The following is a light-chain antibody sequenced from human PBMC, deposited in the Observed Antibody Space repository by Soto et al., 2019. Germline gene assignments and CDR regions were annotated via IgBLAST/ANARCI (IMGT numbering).Light chain of an antibody. V-gene: IGLV2-8*01. CDR3: SSYAGSNNPYV. CDR1: IGYVGAYDY. Sequence: QCALTHPPSASWSPGHSFTISCTGTIGYVGAYDYVSWYQQHPVKAPKLMIYEVSKRPLGVPDRFSGSKSGNTASLTVSGLKAEDEADYYCSSYAGSNNPYVFGTGTKVTVL. CDR2: EVS. J-gene: IGLJ1*01.